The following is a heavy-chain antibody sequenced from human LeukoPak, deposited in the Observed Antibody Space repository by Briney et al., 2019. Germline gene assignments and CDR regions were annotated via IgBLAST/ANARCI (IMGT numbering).Heavy chain of an antibody. Sequence: SVKVSCKASGGTFSSYAISWVRQAPGQGLEWMGGIIPIFGTANYAQKFQGRVTITADESASTAYMELSSLRSEDTAVYYCARDHSSGLYYFDYWGQGTLVTVSS. J-gene: IGHJ4*02. D-gene: IGHD6-19*01. CDR3: ARDHSSGLYYFDY. CDR1: GGTFSSYA. V-gene: IGHV1-69*01. CDR2: IIPIFGTA.